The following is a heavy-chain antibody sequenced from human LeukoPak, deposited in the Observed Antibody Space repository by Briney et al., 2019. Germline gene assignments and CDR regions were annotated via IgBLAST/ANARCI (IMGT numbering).Heavy chain of an antibody. D-gene: IGHD3-3*01. V-gene: IGHV1-2*02. CDR2: INPNSGGT. J-gene: IGHJ4*02. CDR3: ARNYDFWSGYYSPRSYFDY. Sequence: GASVKVSCRASGYTFTGYYMHWVRQAPGQGLEWMGWINPNSGGTNYAQKFQGRVTMTRDTSISTAYMELSRLRPDDTAVYNCARNYDFWSGYYSPRSYFDYWGQGTLVTVSS. CDR1: GYTFTGYY.